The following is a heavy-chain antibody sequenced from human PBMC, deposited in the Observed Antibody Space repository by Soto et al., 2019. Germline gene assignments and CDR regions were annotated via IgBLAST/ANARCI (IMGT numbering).Heavy chain of an antibody. CDR1: GGTFSSYA. Sequence: ASVKVSCKASGGTFSSYAISWVRQAPGQGLEWMGGIIPIFGTANYAQKFQGRVTITADKSTSTAYMELSSLRSEDTAVYYCATRIAAAGHSYYYYGIDVWGQGTTVTVYS. D-gene: IGHD6-13*01. V-gene: IGHV1-69*06. CDR3: ATRIAAAGHSYYYYGIDV. CDR2: IIPIFGTA. J-gene: IGHJ6*02.